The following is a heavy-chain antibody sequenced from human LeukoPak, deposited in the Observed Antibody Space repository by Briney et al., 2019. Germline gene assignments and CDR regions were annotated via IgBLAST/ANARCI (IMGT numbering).Heavy chain of an antibody. CDR1: GFTFSSHW. J-gene: IGHJ4*02. Sequence: PGGSLRLSCAASGFTFSSHWMHWVRQAPGKRLVWVARINGDGSSIRYADSVKGRFTISRDNAKNTLFLQMNSLRAEDTAVYSCARELVVRAGNYFDNWGQGTLVTVSS. D-gene: IGHD2-2*01. CDR3: ARELVVRAGNYFDN. V-gene: IGHV3-74*01. CDR2: INGDGSSI.